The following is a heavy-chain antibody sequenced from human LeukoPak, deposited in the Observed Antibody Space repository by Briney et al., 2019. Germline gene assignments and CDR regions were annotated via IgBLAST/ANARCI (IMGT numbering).Heavy chain of an antibody. CDR3: ARHYGGYYLDY. V-gene: IGHV4-39*01. CDR1: GGSISSRPYY. CDR2: ISYSGTT. Sequence: SETLSLTCTVSGGSISSRPYYWGWVRQPPGRGLEWIGTISYSGTTYYSPSLKSRVTISLDTSKNQFSLKLSSVTAADTVVYYCARHYGGYYLDYWGQGTLVTVSS. D-gene: IGHD3-22*01. J-gene: IGHJ4*02.